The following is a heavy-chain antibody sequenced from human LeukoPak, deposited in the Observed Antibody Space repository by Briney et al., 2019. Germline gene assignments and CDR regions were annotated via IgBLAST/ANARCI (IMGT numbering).Heavy chain of an antibody. CDR2: IYYSGST. J-gene: IGHJ3*02. CDR1: GDSISSYY. D-gene: IGHD1-26*01. V-gene: IGHV4-59*01. Sequence: SETLSLTCTVSGDSISSYYWSWIRQPPGKGLEWIGYIYYSGSTNYNPSLKSRVTISVDTSKNQFSLKLTSVTAADTAVYYCARERGVGATEGDAFDIWGQGTMVTVSS. CDR3: ARERGVGATEGDAFDI.